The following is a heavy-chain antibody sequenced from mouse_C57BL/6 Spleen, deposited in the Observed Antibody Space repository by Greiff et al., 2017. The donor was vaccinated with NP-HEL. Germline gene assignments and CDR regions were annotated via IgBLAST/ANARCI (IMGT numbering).Heavy chain of an antibody. J-gene: IGHJ1*03. CDR1: GYTFTSYT. Sequence: VQGVESGAELARPGASVKMSCKASGYTFTSYTMHWVKQRPGQGLEWIGYINPSSGYTKYNQKFKDKATLTADKSSSTAYMQLSSLTSEDSAVYYCARSNPRYFDVWGTGTTVTVSS. CDR2: INPSSGYT. V-gene: IGHV1-4*01. CDR3: ARSNPRYFDV.